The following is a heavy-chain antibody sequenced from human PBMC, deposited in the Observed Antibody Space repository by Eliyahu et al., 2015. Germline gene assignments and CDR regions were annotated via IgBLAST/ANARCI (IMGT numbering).Heavy chain of an antibody. J-gene: IGHJ4*02. CDR3: ARDRRTGLGFDY. D-gene: IGHD3/OR15-3a*01. CDR1: GGSISXYX. CDR2: IYYSGXT. V-gene: IGHV4-59*01. Sequence: QVQLQESGPGLXKPSETLSLTXTVXGGSISXYXWSWIRPPPGKGLEWIGYIYYSGXTNYTPSLKSRVTISVDTSKNQFSLKLSSVTAADTAVYYCARDRRTGLGFDYWGQGTLVTVSS.